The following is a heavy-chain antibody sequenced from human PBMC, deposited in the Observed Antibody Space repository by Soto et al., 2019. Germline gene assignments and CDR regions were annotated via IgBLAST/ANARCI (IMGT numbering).Heavy chain of an antibody. J-gene: IGHJ4*02. CDR1: GFTFSSYS. CDR2: ISSSSSYI. V-gene: IGHV3-21*01. D-gene: IGHD4-17*01. CDR3: ARVNPMTTVTEFDY. Sequence: EVQLVESGGGLVKPGGSLRLSCAASGFTFSSYSMNWVRQAPGKGLEWVSSISSSSSYIYYADSVKGRFTISRDNAKNSLYLQMNSLRAEDTAVYYCARVNPMTTVTEFDYWGQGTLVTVSS.